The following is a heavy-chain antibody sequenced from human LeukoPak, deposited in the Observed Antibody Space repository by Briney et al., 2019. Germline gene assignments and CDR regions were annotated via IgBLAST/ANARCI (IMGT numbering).Heavy chain of an antibody. V-gene: IGHV4-59*08. CDR1: GGSTSSHF. CDR2: VYNTGST. CDR3: ARDDYGVFDAFDV. J-gene: IGHJ3*01. Sequence: SETLSLTCTVSGGSTSSHFWTWIRQPPGKGLEWLGYVYNTGSTNYNPSLQSRLTMTLDASKKQFYLKLTSVTAADTAVYFCARDDYGVFDAFDVWGQGTAVTASS. D-gene: IGHD3-16*01.